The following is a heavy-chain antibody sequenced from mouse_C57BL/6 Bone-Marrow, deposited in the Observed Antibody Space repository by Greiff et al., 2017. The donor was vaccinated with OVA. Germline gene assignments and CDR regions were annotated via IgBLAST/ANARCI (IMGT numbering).Heavy chain of an antibody. CDR3: TTHGYFAY. CDR1: GFNIKDDY. CDR2: IDPENGDT. V-gene: IGHV14-4*01. J-gene: IGHJ3*01. D-gene: IGHD2-2*01. Sequence: EVQLQQSGAELVRPGASVKLSCTASGFNIKDDYMHWVKQRPEQGLEWIGWIDPENGDTEYASKFQGKATITADTSSNTAYLLLSSLTSEDTAVYYCTTHGYFAYWGQGTLVTVSA.